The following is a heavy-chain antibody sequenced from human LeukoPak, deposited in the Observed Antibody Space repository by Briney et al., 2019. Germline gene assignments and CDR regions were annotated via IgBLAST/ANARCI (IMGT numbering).Heavy chain of an antibody. CDR2: IWYDGSNK. Sequence: GRSLRLSCAASGFTFSSYGMHWARQAPGKGLEWVAVIWYDGSNKYYADSVKGRFTISRDNSKNTLYLQMNSLRAEDTAVYYCARERDSSSWPHYGMDVWGKGTTVTVSS. CDR3: ARERDSSSWPHYGMDV. CDR1: GFTFSSYG. V-gene: IGHV3-33*01. J-gene: IGHJ6*04. D-gene: IGHD6-13*01.